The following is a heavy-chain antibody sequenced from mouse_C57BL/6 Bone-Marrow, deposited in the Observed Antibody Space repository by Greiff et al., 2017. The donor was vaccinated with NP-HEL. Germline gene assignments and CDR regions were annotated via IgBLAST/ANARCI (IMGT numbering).Heavy chain of an antibody. Sequence: EVKVVESGPGLVKPSQTVFLTCTVTGISITTGNYRWSWIRQFPGNKLEWIGYIYYSGTITYNPSLTSRTTITRDTPKNQFFLEMNSLTAEDTATYYCARDRGNYVGDWYFDVWGTGTTVTVSS. D-gene: IGHD2-1*01. CDR2: IYYSGTI. J-gene: IGHJ1*03. V-gene: IGHV3-5*01. CDR3: ARDRGNYVGDWYFDV. CDR1: GISITTGNYR.